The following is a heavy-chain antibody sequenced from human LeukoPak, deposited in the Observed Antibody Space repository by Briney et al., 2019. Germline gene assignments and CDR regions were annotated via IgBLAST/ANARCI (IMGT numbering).Heavy chain of an antibody. D-gene: IGHD3-10*01. CDR2: IYYSGST. V-gene: IGHV4-30-4*01. CDR1: GGSISSGDYY. CDR3: ARDRPIPYYYGSGSYMTDGMDV. Sequence: PSETLSLTCTVSGGSISSGDYYWSWIRQPPGKGLEWIGYIYYSGSTYYNPSLKSRVTISVDTSRNQFSLKLSSVTAADTAVYYCARDRPIPYYYGSGSYMTDGMDVWGQGTTVTVSS. J-gene: IGHJ6*02.